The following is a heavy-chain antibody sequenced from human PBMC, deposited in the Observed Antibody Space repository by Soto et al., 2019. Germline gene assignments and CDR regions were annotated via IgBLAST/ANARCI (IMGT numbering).Heavy chain of an antibody. J-gene: IGHJ4*02. D-gene: IGHD1-7*01. CDR3: AKGGRAGGNYGFYSDF. CDR1: GFTFSSYG. CDR2: SSATGADT. Sequence: VQLLESGEGLVQPGGSLRLSCAASGFTFSSYGMTWVRQAPGKGLEWVPFSSATGADTYYEDSVKGRFTISRDNSKNTLYLQMTSLRADDTAVYYCAKGGRAGGNYGFYSDFWGQGALVIVSS. V-gene: IGHV3-23*01.